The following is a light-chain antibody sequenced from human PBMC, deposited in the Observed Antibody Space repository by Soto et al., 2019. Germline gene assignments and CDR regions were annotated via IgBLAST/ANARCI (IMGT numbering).Light chain of an antibody. Sequence: QSVLAQPASVSESPGQSITISCTGTRCDVVNYNYVSWYQHHPGKAPKLIIYDVGSRPSGVSNRFSGSKSGNTASLAISGLQAEDEADYYCSSYTSYHPRCYVFGTGTKVTVL. J-gene: IGLJ1*01. CDR3: SSYTSYHPRCYV. V-gene: IGLV2-14*03. CDR2: DVG. CDR1: RCDVVNYNY.